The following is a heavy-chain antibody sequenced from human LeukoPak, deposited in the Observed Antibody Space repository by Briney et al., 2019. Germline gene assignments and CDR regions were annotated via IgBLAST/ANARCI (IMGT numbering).Heavy chain of an antibody. CDR2: ISSSSTI. D-gene: IGHD5-12*01. Sequence: GGSLRLSCAASGFTFSSYSMNWVRQAPGKGLEWVSYISSSSTIYYADSVKGRFTISRDNAKNSLYLQMNSLRAEDTAVYYCARENRYGGYPDYWGQGTLVTVSS. CDR3: ARENRYGGYPDY. J-gene: IGHJ4*02. V-gene: IGHV3-48*01. CDR1: GFTFSSYS.